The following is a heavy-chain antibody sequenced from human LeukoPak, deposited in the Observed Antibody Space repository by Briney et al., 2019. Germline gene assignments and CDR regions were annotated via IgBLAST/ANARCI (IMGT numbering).Heavy chain of an antibody. CDR3: ARGGYYYDSSGYSTPLYYYYGMDV. CDR1: GYTLTSRG. D-gene: IGHD3-22*01. Sequence: ASVKVSCKASGYTLTSRGICRVRQAPAQGREWMGWISAYNGNTNYAQKLQARVTMPTDTSTSPAYMELTSLRSDDTAVYYCARGGYYYDSSGYSTPLYYYYGMDVGGQGTTVTVSS. J-gene: IGHJ6*02. V-gene: IGHV1-18*01. CDR2: ISAYNGNT.